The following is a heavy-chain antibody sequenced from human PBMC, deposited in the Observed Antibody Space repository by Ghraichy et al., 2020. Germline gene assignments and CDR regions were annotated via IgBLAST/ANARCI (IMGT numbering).Heavy chain of an antibody. Sequence: GSLRLSCAASGFTLTSHSMSWVRQTPGKGLEWVSYIGDSSSTIYYADSVKGRFTISRDNAKNSVYLQVNSLRDDDTAVYYCARGPGYDSSGYHYFDYWGQGTLVTVSS. CDR2: IGDSSSTI. J-gene: IGHJ4*02. D-gene: IGHD3-22*01. CDR3: ARGPGYDSSGYHYFDY. CDR1: GFTLTSHS. V-gene: IGHV3-48*02.